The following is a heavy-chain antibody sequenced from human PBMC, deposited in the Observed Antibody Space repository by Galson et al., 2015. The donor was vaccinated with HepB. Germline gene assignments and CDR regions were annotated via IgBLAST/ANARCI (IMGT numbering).Heavy chain of an antibody. D-gene: IGHD3-22*01. CDR1: GFTFSNAW. Sequence: SLRLSCAASGFTFSNAWMSWVRQAPGKGLEWVGRIKSKTDGGTTDYAAPVKGRFTISRDDSKNTLYLQMNSLKTEDTAVYYCRTRYYYDSSGYYYDYWGQGTLVTVSS. J-gene: IGHJ4*02. CDR3: RTRYYYDSSGYYYDY. V-gene: IGHV3-15*01. CDR2: IKSKTDGGTT.